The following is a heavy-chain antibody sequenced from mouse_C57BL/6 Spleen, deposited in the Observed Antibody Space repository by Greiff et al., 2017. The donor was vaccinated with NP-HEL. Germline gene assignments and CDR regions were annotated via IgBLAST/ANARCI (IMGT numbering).Heavy chain of an antibody. V-gene: IGHV1-9*01. J-gene: IGHJ2*01. D-gene: IGHD2-12*01. CDR3: ARGGSYDSHWGFFDY. CDR1: GYTFTGYW. CDR2: ILPGSGST. Sequence: QVQLQQSGAELMKPGASVKLSCKATGYTFTGYWIEWVKQRPGHGLEWIGEILPGSGSTNYNEKFKGKATFTADTSSNTAYMQLNSLTTEDSAIYYCARGGSYDSHWGFFDYWGQGTTLTVSS.